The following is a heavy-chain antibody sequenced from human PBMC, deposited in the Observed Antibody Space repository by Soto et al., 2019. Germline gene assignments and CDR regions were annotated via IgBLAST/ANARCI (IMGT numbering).Heavy chain of an antibody. CDR1: GGSISSGDYY. J-gene: IGHJ5*02. V-gene: IGHV4-30-4*01. D-gene: IGHD2-15*01. CDR3: ARVLGYCSGGRCYSVRFDP. CDR2: IYYSGST. Sequence: SETLSLTCTVSGGSISSGDYYWSWIRQPPGKGLEWIGYIYYSGSTYYNPSLKSRVTISVDTSKNQFSLKLSSVTAADTAVYYCARVLGYCSGGRCYSVRFDPWGQGTLVTVSS.